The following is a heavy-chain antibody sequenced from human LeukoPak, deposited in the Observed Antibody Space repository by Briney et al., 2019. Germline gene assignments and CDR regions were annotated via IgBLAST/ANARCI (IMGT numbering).Heavy chain of an antibody. Sequence: ASVKVSCKASGYTFTGYYMHWVRQAPGQGLEWMGWINPNSGGTNYAQKFQGRVTMTRDTSISTAYMELSSLRAEDTAVYYCAKDLRGYYDSSGYPFDYWGQGTLVTVSS. CDR3: AKDLRGYYDSSGYPFDY. CDR2: INPNSGGT. V-gene: IGHV1-2*02. J-gene: IGHJ4*02. D-gene: IGHD3-22*01. CDR1: GYTFTGYY.